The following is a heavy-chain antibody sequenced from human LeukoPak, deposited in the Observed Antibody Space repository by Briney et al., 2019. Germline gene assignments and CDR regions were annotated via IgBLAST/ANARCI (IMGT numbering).Heavy chain of an antibody. D-gene: IGHD3-22*01. V-gene: IGHV4-34*01. J-gene: IGHJ6*03. CDR2: VDQSGSP. Sequence: SETLSLTCAVSGGSFGGYFWTWVRQPPGKGLEWIGEVDQSGSPKYNPSIKSRVTLSVDTSKNQFSLKLTAVAAADTSLYYSAIAVYDRSVQKFDDGNYYIDFWGQGTTVIVS. CDR1: GGSFGGYF. CDR3: AIAVYDRSVQKFDDGNYYIDF.